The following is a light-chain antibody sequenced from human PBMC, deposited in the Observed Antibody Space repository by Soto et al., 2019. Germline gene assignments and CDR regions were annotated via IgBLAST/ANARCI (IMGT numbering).Light chain of an antibody. J-gene: IGLJ2*01. Sequence: QSVLTQSPSASASLGASVKLTCTLSSGHSSYAIAWHQQQPEKGPRYLMKLNSGGSHSKGDGIPDRFSGSSSGAERYLTISSLQSEDEADYYCQTWGAGTVVFGEGTKLTVL. CDR1: SGHSSYA. V-gene: IGLV4-69*01. CDR3: QTWGAGTVV. CDR2: LNSGGSH.